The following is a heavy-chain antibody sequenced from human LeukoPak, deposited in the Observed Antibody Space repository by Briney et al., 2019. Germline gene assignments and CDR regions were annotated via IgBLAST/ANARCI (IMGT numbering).Heavy chain of an antibody. CDR3: ARDLYYYDSSGHYLFDY. Sequence: GGSLRLSCAASGFTFSSYRMNWVRQAPGKGLEWVSYISGRGSMIYYADSVKGRFSISRDNAKNSLYLQMNSLRAEDTAVYYCARDLYYYDSSGHYLFDYWGQGTLVTVSS. J-gene: IGHJ4*02. D-gene: IGHD3-22*01. V-gene: IGHV3-48*04. CDR1: GFTFSSYR. CDR2: ISGRGSMI.